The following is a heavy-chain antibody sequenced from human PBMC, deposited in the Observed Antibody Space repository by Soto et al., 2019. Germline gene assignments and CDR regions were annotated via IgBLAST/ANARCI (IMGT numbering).Heavy chain of an antibody. CDR3: ARESEDLTSNFDY. CDR2: ISSTTNYI. J-gene: IGHJ4*02. Sequence: GGSLRLSCAASGFIFTRYSMNWVRQAPGKGLEWVSSISSTTNYIYYGDSMKGRFTISRDNAKNSLYLEMNSLRAEDTAVYYCARESEDLTSNFDYWGQGTLVTVSA. CDR1: GFIFTRYS. V-gene: IGHV3-21*06.